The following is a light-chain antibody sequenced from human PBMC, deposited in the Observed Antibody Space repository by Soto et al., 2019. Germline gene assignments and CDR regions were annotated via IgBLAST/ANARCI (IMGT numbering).Light chain of an antibody. CDR3: QQYYSAPLT. V-gene: IGKV1-9*01. CDR1: QDIAIY. J-gene: IGKJ4*01. CDR2: AAS. Sequence: IQLTQSPSSLSASLGDRVTITRRASQDIAIYLAWYQQKPGEAPKLLIYAASTLYGGVPSRFSGSGSGTDFTLTISSLQAEDVAVYYCQQYYSAPLTFGGGTKVDIK.